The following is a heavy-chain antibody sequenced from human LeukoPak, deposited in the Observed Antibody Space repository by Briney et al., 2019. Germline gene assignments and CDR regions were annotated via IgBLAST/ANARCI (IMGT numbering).Heavy chain of an antibody. CDR2: IKQDGSTR. J-gene: IGHJ4*02. D-gene: IGHD1-26*01. Sequence: GGSLRLSYAASGFTFSNSWMAWVRQAPGKGLEWVANIKQDGSTRHYADSLKGRFTISRDNPENSLYLQMNSLRADDTAVYYCARDTVGSLDYWGQGILVTVAS. CDR3: ARDTVGSLDY. V-gene: IGHV3-7*01. CDR1: GFTFSNSW.